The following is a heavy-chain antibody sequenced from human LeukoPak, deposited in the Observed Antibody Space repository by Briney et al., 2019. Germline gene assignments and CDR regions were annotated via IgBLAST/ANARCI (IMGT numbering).Heavy chain of an antibody. CDR1: GYTFTGYY. CDR3: ARAGPYSSSSRAAFDI. Sequence: SVKVSCKASGYTFTGYYMHWVRQAPGQGLEWMGGIIPIFGTANYAQKFQGRVTITTDESTSTAYMELSSLRSEDTAVYYCARAGPYSSSSRAAFDIWGQGTMVTVSS. J-gene: IGHJ3*02. D-gene: IGHD6-6*01. V-gene: IGHV1-69*05. CDR2: IIPIFGTA.